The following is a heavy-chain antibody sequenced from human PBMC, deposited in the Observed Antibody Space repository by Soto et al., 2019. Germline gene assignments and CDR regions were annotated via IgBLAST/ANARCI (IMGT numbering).Heavy chain of an antibody. J-gene: IGHJ4*02. CDR1: GGSFSSNP. Sequence: QVQLVQSGSEVKKPGSSVKVSCKASGGSFSSNPISWVRQAPGQGLEWMAGVIPIFATVHYAQKFKGRVTINEDETTSTAYMELTNLRSEDTDVYFCARGGRGYSSAPRYYFDYWGQGTLVTVS. V-gene: IGHV1-69*01. D-gene: IGHD5-18*01. CDR2: VIPIFATV. CDR3: ARGGRGYSSAPRYYFDY.